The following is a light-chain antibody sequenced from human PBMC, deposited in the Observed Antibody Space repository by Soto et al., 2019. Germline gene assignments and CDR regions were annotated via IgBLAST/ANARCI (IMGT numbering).Light chain of an antibody. CDR3: QQYNNWPS. Sequence: EIVLTQSPGTLSLSPGERATLSCRASQSVSNNYLAWYQQKPGQAPRLLIYGASNRATGVPARFSGSGSETEFTLTIRSLQSEDFAVYFCQQYNNWPSFGQGTRLEI. V-gene: IGKV3-15*01. CDR2: GAS. J-gene: IGKJ5*01. CDR1: QSVSNN.